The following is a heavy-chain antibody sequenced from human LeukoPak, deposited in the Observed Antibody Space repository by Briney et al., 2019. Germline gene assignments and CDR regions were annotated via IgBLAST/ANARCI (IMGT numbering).Heavy chain of an antibody. D-gene: IGHD1-1*01. CDR3: AKYQAGTMFDL. V-gene: IGHV4-39*01. CDR2: FEYTGSS. Sequence: SETLSLTCAVSGDSITSSGSYWGWIRQPPGKGLEWIGSFEYTGSSNYNPSLKSRVTMPVDTSNNRFSLKVNSVTAADTAVYYCAKYQAGTMFDLWGQGTLVTVFS. CDR1: GDSITSSGSY. J-gene: IGHJ5*02.